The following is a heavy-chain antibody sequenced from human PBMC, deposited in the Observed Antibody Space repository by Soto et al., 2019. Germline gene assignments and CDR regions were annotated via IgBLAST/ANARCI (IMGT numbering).Heavy chain of an antibody. D-gene: IGHD2-15*01. CDR3: ARLCCGGGSCYWYYGMDV. Sequence: GESLKISCKGSGYSFTSYWIGWVRQMPGKGLEWMGIIYPGDSDTRYSPSFQGQVTISADKSISTAYLQWSSLKASDTATYYCARLCCGGGSCYWYYGMDVWGQGTTVTVSS. V-gene: IGHV5-51*01. CDR2: IYPGDSDT. CDR1: GYSFTSYW. J-gene: IGHJ6*02.